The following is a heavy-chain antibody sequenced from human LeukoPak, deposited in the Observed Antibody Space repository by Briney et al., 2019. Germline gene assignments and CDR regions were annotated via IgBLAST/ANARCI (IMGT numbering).Heavy chain of an antibody. Sequence: SNSGSTKYYADSVKGRFTISRDNAKNSVFLQMNSLRAEDTAVYCCAAVIDYWGQGTLVTVSS. V-gene: IGHV3-48*03. CDR2: SNSGSTK. J-gene: IGHJ4*02. CDR3: AAVIDY.